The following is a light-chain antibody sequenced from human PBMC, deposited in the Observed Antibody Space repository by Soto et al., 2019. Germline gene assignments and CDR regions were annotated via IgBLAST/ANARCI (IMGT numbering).Light chain of an antibody. J-gene: IGLJ2*01. CDR1: SSDIGAYNF. V-gene: IGLV2-14*03. CDR2: DVN. Sequence: QSVLTQPASVSGSPGQSITISCTGTSSDIGAYNFVSWYQQHPGKAPKLMLYDVNIRASGVSNRFSGSKSGNTASLTISGLQAEDEADYYCTSWTTSTTMIFGGWTKVTAL. CDR3: TSWTTSTTMI.